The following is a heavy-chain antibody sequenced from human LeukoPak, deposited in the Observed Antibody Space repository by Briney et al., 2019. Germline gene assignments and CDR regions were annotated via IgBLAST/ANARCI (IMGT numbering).Heavy chain of an antibody. CDR2: INHSGST. CDR1: GGSFSGYY. D-gene: IGHD3-10*01. CDR3: ARNYGSGSPYYYYYYGMDV. J-gene: IGHJ6*02. V-gene: IGHV4-34*01. Sequence: SETLSLTCAVYGGSFSGYYWSWIRQPPGQGLEWIGEINHSGSTNYNPSLKSRVTISVDTSKNQFSLKLSSVTAADTAVYYCARNYGSGSPYYYYYYGMDVWGQGTTVTVSS.